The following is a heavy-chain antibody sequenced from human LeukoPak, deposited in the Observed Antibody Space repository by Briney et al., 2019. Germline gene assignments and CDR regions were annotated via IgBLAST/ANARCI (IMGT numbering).Heavy chain of an antibody. CDR2: MNPNSGNT. V-gene: IGHV1-8*03. CDR3: ARRHFRIAALLDY. D-gene: IGHD6-6*01. CDR1: GYTFTSYG. J-gene: IGHJ4*02. Sequence: GASVKVSCKASGYTFTSYGISWVRQAPGQGLEWMGWMNPNSGNTGYAQKFQGRVTITRNTSISTAYMELSSLRSEDTAVYYCARRHFRIAALLDYWGQGTLVTVSS.